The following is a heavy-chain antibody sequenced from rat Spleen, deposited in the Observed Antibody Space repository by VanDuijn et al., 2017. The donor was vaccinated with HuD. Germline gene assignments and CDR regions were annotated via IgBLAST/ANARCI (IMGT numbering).Heavy chain of an antibody. Sequence: EVQLVESGGGLVQPGRSMKLSCAASGFTFNNYDMAWVRQAPTKGLEWVATISYDGSSTYYRDSVKGRFTISRDNAKSTLYLQMDSLRSEDTATYYCARYNNGFAYWGQGTLVTVSS. CDR2: ISYDGSST. V-gene: IGHV5-29*01. CDR1: GFTFNNYD. D-gene: IGHD1-10*01. J-gene: IGHJ3*01. CDR3: ARYNNGFAY.